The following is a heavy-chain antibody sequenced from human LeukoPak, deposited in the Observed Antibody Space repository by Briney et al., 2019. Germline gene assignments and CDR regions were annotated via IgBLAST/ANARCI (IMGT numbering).Heavy chain of an antibody. CDR2: ISSSSSTI. V-gene: IGHV3-48*01. J-gene: IGHJ4*02. D-gene: IGHD3-16*02. CDR3: ARGRESYPRSLDY. CDR1: GFTFSSYS. Sequence: GGSLRLSCAASGFTFSSYSMNWVRQAPGKGLEWVSYISSSSSTIYYADSVKGRFTISRDNAKNSLYLQMNSLRAEDTAVYYCARGRESYPRSLDYWGQGTLVTVSS.